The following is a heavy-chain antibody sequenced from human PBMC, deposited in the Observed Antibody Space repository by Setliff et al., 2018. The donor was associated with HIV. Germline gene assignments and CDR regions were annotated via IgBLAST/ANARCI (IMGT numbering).Heavy chain of an antibody. V-gene: IGHV4-59*01. CDR2: IYYTGST. CDR3: ARGDNYYYTSGTFHNGLDCFDF. D-gene: IGHD3-10*01. CDR1: GGSISNYY. J-gene: IGHJ3*01. Sequence: SETLSLTCTVSGGSISNYYWNWIRQPPGKGLEWIGYIYYTGSTNYDPSLKSRVTISLATSKDQFSLKLSPVTAADTVIYYCARGDNYYYTSGTFHNGLDCFDFWGQGTMVTVS.